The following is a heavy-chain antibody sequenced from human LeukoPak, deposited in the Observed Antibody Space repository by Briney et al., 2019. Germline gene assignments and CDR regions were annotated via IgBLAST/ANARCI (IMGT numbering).Heavy chain of an antibody. J-gene: IGHJ4*02. CDR3: ARGVKRGLDYQKSY. D-gene: IGHD2-2*01. V-gene: IGHV3-33*01. Sequence: PGGSMRLSCAASGFTFSSYGMHGVRQAPGRGLEWVAVIWYDGSNKYYADSVKGRFTISRDNSKNTLYLQMNSLRAEDTAVYYCARGVKRGLDYQKSYWGQGTLVTVSS. CDR2: IWYDGSNK. CDR1: GFTFSSYG.